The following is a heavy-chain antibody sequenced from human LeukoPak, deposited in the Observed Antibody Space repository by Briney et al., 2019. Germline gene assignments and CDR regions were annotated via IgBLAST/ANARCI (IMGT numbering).Heavy chain of an antibody. D-gene: IGHD6-6*01. V-gene: IGHV1-2*02. J-gene: IGHJ4*02. Sequence: ASVKVSCKASGYTFTGYYMHWVRQAPGQGLEWMGWINPNSGGTNHAQKFQGRVTMTRDTSISTAYMELSRLRSDDTAVYYCARGPYSSSSYYFDYWGQGTLVTVSS. CDR3: ARGPYSSSSYYFDY. CDR1: GYTFTGYY. CDR2: INPNSGGT.